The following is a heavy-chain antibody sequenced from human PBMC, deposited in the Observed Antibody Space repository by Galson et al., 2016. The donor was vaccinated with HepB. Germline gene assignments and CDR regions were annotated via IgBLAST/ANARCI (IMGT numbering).Heavy chain of an antibody. CDR1: SDPVTSGTYY. Sequence: SETLSLTCTVSSDPVTSGTYYWSWVRQSPGKGLDWIGYIHDSGNTNYNPSIKSRVTISRDTSKNQFFLELTSVTAADTAVYYCARDEGFYNGMDVWGQGILVTVSS. CDR2: IHDSGNT. J-gene: IGHJ6*02. CDR3: ARDEGFYNGMDV. D-gene: IGHD2-2*02. V-gene: IGHV4-61*01.